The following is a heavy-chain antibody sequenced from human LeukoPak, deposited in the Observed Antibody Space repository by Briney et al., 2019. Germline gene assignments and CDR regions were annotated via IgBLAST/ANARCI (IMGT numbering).Heavy chain of an antibody. CDR3: ALSSGNYAIPFDY. V-gene: IGHV3-7*01. CDR1: GFTFSRYW. J-gene: IGHJ4*02. D-gene: IGHD1-26*01. CDR2: TKQDGSEK. Sequence: GGSLTLSCAASGFTFSRYWMSWVRQAPGKGLEWVANTKQDGSEKYYLESVKGRSTISRDNAKNSLYLHMNSLRGEDTAVYYCALSSGNYAIPFDYWGQGTLVTVSS.